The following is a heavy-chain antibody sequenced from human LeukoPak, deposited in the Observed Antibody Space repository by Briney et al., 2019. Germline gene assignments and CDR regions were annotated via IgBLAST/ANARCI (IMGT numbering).Heavy chain of an antibody. CDR2: INHSGST. J-gene: IGHJ6*02. D-gene: IGHD2-15*01. CDR3: ARGRRWHYYYGMDV. CDR1: GASVSGYY. Sequence: AETLSLTCAVDGASVSGYYWSWVRQPPGKGLEWLGEINHSGSTNYNPSLETRVTISVDTSKNQSSLKLSSETAADTAVYYCARGRRWHYYYGMDVWGQGTTVTVSS. V-gene: IGHV4-34*01.